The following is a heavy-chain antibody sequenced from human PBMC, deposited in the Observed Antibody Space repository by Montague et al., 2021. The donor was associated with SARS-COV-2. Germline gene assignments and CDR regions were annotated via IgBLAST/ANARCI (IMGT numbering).Heavy chain of an antibody. D-gene: IGHD6-19*01. Sequence: SETLSLTCTVSGGSVSSGSYYWSWIRRPPGKGLEWIGYIYYSGSTNYNPSLKSRVTISVDTSKNRFSLKLSSVTAADTAVYYCARAQGAGYSSGWYNYYYCMDVWGKGTTVTVSS. CDR2: IYYSGST. V-gene: IGHV4-61*01. CDR3: ARAQGAGYSSGWYNYYYCMDV. CDR1: GGSVSSGSYY. J-gene: IGHJ6*03.